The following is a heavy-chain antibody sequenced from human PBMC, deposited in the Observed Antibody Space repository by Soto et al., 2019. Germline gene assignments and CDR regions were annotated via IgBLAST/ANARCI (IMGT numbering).Heavy chain of an antibody. CDR1: GFSLSNARMG. J-gene: IGHJ5*02. Sequence: QVTLKESGPVLVKPTETLTLTCTVSGFSLSNARMGVSWIRQPPGKALEWLAHIFSNDEKSYSTSLKSRLTISKDTSKSQVVLTMTNMDPVDTATYYCARIFLITMVRGVTPNWFDPWGQGTLVTVSS. D-gene: IGHD3-10*01. V-gene: IGHV2-26*01. CDR3: ARIFLITMVRGVTPNWFDP. CDR2: IFSNDEK.